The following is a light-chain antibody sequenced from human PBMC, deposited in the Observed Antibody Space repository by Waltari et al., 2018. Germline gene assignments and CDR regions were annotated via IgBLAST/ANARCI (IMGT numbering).Light chain of an antibody. V-gene: IGLV2-23*02. CDR3: CSYAGSNTVL. CDR2: EVN. J-gene: IGLJ2*01. CDR1: SSDVGSYNL. Sequence: QSALTQPASVSGSPEQSITISCTGTSSDVGSYNLVSWYQQHPGKAPKLRRAEVNERPSGVASRFSGSKSGNTASLTISGLQAEDEADYYCCSYAGSNTVLFGGGTKLTVL.